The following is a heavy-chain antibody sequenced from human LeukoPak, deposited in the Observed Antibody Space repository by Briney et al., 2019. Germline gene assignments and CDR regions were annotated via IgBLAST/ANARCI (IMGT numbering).Heavy chain of an antibody. V-gene: IGHV1-18*04. CDR1: GYTFTNYG. J-gene: IGHJ4*02. D-gene: IGHD3-10*01. Sequence: GASVKVSCKASGYTFTNYGISWVRQAPGQRLEWMGWISPYSGNTNYAQKFQGRVTLTTDTSTNTAYLELRSLRSDDTAVYYCARDWSSSGSYIQGGQGTLVTASS. CDR2: ISPYSGNT. CDR3: ARDWSSSGSYIQ.